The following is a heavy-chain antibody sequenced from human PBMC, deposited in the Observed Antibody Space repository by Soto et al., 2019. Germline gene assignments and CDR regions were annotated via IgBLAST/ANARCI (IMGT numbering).Heavy chain of an antibody. Sequence: PGGSLRLSCAASGFTFSSYSMNWVRQAPGKGLEWVSYISSSSTIYYADSAKGRFTISRDNAKNSLYLQMNSLRAEDTAVYYCAMPSYCTNGVCSSDYWGQGTLVTVSS. CDR2: ISSSSTI. CDR1: GFTFSSYS. V-gene: IGHV3-48*01. CDR3: AMPSYCTNGVCSSDY. J-gene: IGHJ4*02. D-gene: IGHD2-8*01.